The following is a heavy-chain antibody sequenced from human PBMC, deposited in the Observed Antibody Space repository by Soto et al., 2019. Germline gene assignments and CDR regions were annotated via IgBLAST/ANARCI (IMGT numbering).Heavy chain of an antibody. CDR3: ARAHLRGLQSLLPPASPMDV. CDR2: ISSSGSTI. CDR1: GFTFSDYY. V-gene: IGHV3-11*01. J-gene: IGHJ6*02. D-gene: IGHD4-4*01. Sequence: QVQLVESGGGLVKPGGSLRLSCAASGFTFSDYYMSWIRQAPGKGLEWVSYISSSGSTIYYADSVKGRFTISRDNAKNSLYLQMNSLRAEDTAVYYCARAHLRGLQSLLPPASPMDVWGQGTTVTVSS.